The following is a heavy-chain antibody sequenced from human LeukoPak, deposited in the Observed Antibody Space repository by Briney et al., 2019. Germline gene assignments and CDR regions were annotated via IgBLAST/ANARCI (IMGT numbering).Heavy chain of an antibody. CDR3: ARDVTAILSSWFDP. CDR1: GGSISSYY. CDR2: IYTSGST. V-gene: IGHV4-4*07. J-gene: IGHJ5*02. D-gene: IGHD2-21*02. Sequence: SETLSLTCTVSGGSISSYYWSWIRQPAGKGLEWIGRIYTSGSTNYNPSLKSRVTMSVDTSKNQFSLKLSSVTAADTAVYYCARDVTAILSSWFDPWGQGTLVTVSS.